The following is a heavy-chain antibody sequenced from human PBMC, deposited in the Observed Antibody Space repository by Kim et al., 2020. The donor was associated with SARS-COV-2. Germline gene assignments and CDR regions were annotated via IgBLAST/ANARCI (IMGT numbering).Heavy chain of an antibody. V-gene: IGHV4-31*03. CDR2: IYYSGST. CDR1: GGSISSGGYY. CDR3: ARVGDCSSTSCYSTYYYYYGMDV. J-gene: IGHJ6*02. Sequence: SETLSLTCTVSGGSISSGGYYWSWIRQHPGKGLEWIGYIYYSGSTYYNPSLKSRVTISVDTSKNQFSLKLSSVTAADTAVYYCARVGDCSSTSCYSTYYYYYGMDVWGQGTTVTVSS. D-gene: IGHD2-2*01.